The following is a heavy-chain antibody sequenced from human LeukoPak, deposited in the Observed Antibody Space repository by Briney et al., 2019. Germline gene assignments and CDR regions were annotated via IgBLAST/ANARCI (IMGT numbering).Heavy chain of an antibody. CDR1: GFTVSRNY. CDR2: IYSGGST. V-gene: IGHV3-66*02. CDR3: VVGIAVAAPDY. D-gene: IGHD6-19*01. Sequence: GGSLRLSCAASGFTVSRNYMTWVRQAPGKGLEWVSVIYSGGSTYYADSVKGRFTISRDNSKNTLYLQMNSLRAEDTAVYYCVVGIAVAAPDYWGQGTLVTVSS. J-gene: IGHJ4*02.